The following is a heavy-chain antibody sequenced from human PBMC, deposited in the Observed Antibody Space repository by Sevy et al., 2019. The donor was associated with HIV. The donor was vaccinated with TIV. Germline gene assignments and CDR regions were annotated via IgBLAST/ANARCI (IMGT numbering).Heavy chain of an antibody. J-gene: IGHJ4*02. Sequence: SETLSLTCSVSGVSISEYHWNWIRQSAGNILEWIGRISSSGNSDYNSSFKSRVTISLDTSKNQFSLKLRSATVADTAFYFCARGRAMIDFWGQGIMVTVSS. CDR3: ARGRAMIDF. CDR1: GVSISEYH. CDR2: ISSSGNS. V-gene: IGHV4-4*07.